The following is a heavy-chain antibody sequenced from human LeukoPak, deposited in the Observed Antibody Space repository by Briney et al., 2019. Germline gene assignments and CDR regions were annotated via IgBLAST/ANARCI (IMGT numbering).Heavy chain of an antibody. D-gene: IGHD3-10*01. J-gene: IGHJ4*02. Sequence: SETLSLTCTVSGGSISSYYWSWIRQPAGKGLEWIGRIYTSGSTNYNPSLKSRVTMSVDTSKNQFSLKLSSVTAADTAVYYCARHAWSMVRGETDYWGQGTLVTVSS. CDR3: ARHAWSMVRGETDY. CDR1: GGSISSYY. V-gene: IGHV4-4*07. CDR2: IYTSGST.